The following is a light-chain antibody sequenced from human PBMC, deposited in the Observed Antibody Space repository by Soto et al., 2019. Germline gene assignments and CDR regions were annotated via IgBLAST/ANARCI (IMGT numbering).Light chain of an antibody. V-gene: IGLV1-44*01. CDR1: SSNIGSKT. J-gene: IGLJ1*01. CDR3: SAWDASLNGYV. CDR2: SNY. Sequence: QSVLTQPPSASGTPGQRVTICCSGSSSNIGSKTVNWYQQLPGTAPKLLIYSNYQRPSGVPDRFSGSKSGTSASLAISGLQSEDEADYYCSAWDASLNGYVFGTGTXATVL.